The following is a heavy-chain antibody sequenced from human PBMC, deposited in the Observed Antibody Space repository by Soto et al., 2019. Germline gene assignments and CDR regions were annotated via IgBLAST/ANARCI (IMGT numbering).Heavy chain of an antibody. CDR2: IWYDGSNT. CDR3: ARAPRGRVVLNWPDY. V-gene: IGHV3-33*01. CDR1: GFTFISYG. J-gene: IGHJ4*02. D-gene: IGHD3-16*01. Sequence: QVQLVESGGGVVQPGRSLRLSCAASGFTFISYGMHCVRQAPGKGLEWVAVIWYDGSNTYYADSVKGRFTISRDNSKNTRYLQMNSLRAEDTAVYYCARAPRGRVVLNWPDYWGQGPLVTVSS.